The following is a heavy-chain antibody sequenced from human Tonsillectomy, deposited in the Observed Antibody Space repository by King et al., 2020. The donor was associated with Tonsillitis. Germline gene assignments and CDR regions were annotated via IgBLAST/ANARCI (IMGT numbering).Heavy chain of an antibody. V-gene: IGHV3-48*03. D-gene: IGHD2-2*01. CDR1: GFTFTTYE. J-gene: IGHJ6*03. Sequence: VQLVESGGGLVQPGGSLRLSCAASGFTFTTYEMNWVRQAPGKGLEWVSYISSSSSIIYYADSVKGRFTMSRDNAKNSLYLQMNSLRAEDTAVYYCARDGPSSTPYYSYIDVWGKGTTVTVSS. CDR3: ARDGPSSTPYYSYIDV. CDR2: ISSSSSII.